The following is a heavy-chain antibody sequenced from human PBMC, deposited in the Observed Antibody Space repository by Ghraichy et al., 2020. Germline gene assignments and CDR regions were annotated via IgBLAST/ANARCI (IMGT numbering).Heavy chain of an antibody. Sequence: SETLSLTCAVSGGSITDFYCSWIRQPAGKGLEWIGRIHISGNTNYNPFLESRVTMSVDTSKNEFSLKLTSVTAADTAVYYCARLLTGQTYYYGMDVWGQGTTVTVSS. CDR1: GGSITDFY. CDR2: IHISGNT. J-gene: IGHJ6*02. CDR3: ARLLTGQTYYYGMDV. V-gene: IGHV4-4*07. D-gene: IGHD1-14*01.